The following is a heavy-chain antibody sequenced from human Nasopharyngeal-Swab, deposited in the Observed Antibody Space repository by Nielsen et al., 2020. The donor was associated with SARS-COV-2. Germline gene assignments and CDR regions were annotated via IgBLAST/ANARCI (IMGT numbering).Heavy chain of an antibody. CDR2: IGAYNGNT. CDR1: GYIVTSYD. J-gene: IGHJ4*02. V-gene: IGHV1-18*01. CDR3: ARHGGAEDY. D-gene: IGHD3-10*01. Sequence: ASVKVSCKASGYIVTSYDISGVRQARGQGLEWMGWIGAYNGNTNDAQKFQDRVTMPTDTSTSTVYMELRSLRSDDTAVYYCARHGGAEDYWGQGTLVTVSS.